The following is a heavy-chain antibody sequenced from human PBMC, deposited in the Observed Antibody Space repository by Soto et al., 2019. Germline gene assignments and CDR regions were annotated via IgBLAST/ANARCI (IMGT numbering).Heavy chain of an antibody. V-gene: IGHV5-51*01. CDR3: ARTPPPDFWSGYAYYYYGMDV. J-gene: IGHJ6*02. D-gene: IGHD3-3*01. Sequence: PGESLKISCKGSGYSFTSYWIGWVRQMPGKGLEWMGIIYPGDSDTRYSPSFQGQVTISADKSISTAYLQWSSLKASDTAMYYCARTPPPDFWSGYAYYYYGMDVWGQGTTVTVS. CDR1: GYSFTSYW. CDR2: IYPGDSDT.